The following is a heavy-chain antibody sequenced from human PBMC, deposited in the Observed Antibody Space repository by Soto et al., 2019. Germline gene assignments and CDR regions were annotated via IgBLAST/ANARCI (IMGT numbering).Heavy chain of an antibody. D-gene: IGHD2-21*01. V-gene: IGHV3-21*04. Sequence: GGSLRLSCAASGFSFSTYNMNWVRQAPGKGLEWVSSIDASSTHIYYADSVKGRFTISRDNAKSTLYLQMNSLRAEDTAVYYCAKDSGDYYFDYWGQGTLVTVSS. CDR2: IDASSTHI. J-gene: IGHJ4*02. CDR1: GFSFSTYN. CDR3: AKDSGDYYFDY.